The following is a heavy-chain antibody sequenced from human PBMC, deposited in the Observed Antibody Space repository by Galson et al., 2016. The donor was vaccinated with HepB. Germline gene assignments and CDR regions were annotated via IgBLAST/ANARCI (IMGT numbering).Heavy chain of an antibody. CDR3: ARDYGLDKFDP. V-gene: IGHV1-18*01. CDR1: GYTFTNYG. CDR2: ISADNGNT. Sequence: SVKVSCKASGYTFTNYGISWVRQAPGQGLEWMGWISADNGNTNYAQNLQGRLTMTTDTSTSTAYMDLRSLRSDDTAVYYCARDYGLDKFDPWGQGTLVTVSS. D-gene: IGHD3-10*01. J-gene: IGHJ5*02.